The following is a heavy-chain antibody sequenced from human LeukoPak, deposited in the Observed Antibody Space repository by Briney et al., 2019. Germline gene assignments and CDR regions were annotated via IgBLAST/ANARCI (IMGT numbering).Heavy chain of an antibody. Sequence: PSETLSLTCTVSGGSISSGGYYWSWIRQHPGKGLEWIGYIYYSGSTYYNPSLKSRVTISVDTSKNQFSLKLSSVTAADTAVYYCASVDCSSTSCYYYYGMDVWGKGTTVTVSS. D-gene: IGHD2-2*01. CDR2: IYYSGST. J-gene: IGHJ6*04. CDR1: GGSISSGGYY. CDR3: ASVDCSSTSCYYYYGMDV. V-gene: IGHV4-31*03.